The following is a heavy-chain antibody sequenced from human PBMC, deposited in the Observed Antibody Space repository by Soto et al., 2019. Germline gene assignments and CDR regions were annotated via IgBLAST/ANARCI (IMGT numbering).Heavy chain of an antibody. V-gene: IGHV1-46*01. Sequence: VKVYCKASGYIFSSYYMNCVRQAPGQELEWIGVINPSGDSASYAQKFQGRVTMTRDTSTSTVYMEMSSLRSEDTAVYYCARVGSSMIVRPTDSIDFWGPGTLVTVSS. J-gene: IGHJ4*02. D-gene: IGHD3-22*01. CDR1: GYIFSSYY. CDR3: ARVGSSMIVRPTDSIDF. CDR2: INPSGDSA.